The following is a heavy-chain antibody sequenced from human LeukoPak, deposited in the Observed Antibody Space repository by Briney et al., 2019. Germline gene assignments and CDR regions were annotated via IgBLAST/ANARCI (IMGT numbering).Heavy chain of an antibody. CDR1: GYTFTGYY. D-gene: IGHD7-27*01. V-gene: IGHV1-8*03. Sequence: ASVKVSCKASGYTFTGYYMHWVRRAPGQGLEWMGRVNPSSGYIGYSQKFQGRVSITRDNSISTAYMELSSLRSEDTAVYYCAVNTGDFSAYDIWGQGTLVTVSS. J-gene: IGHJ3*02. CDR3: AVNTGDFSAYDI. CDR2: VNPSSGYI.